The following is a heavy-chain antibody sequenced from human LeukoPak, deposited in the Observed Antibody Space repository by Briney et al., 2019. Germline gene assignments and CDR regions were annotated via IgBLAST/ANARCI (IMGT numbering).Heavy chain of an antibody. J-gene: IGHJ4*02. CDR1: GGSVTRDY. V-gene: IGHV4-59*02. CDR2: ISDIGST. D-gene: IGHD5-18*01. CDR3: ARSTYYYDSYGYPQHYFDY. Sequence: SETLSLTCTVSGGSVTRDYWNWMRQPPGKGLEWIGHISDIGSTNYNPSLKSRVTISMDTSKNHFSLKVTSVTAADTAVYYCARSTYYYDSYGYPQHYFDYWGQGTLVTVSS.